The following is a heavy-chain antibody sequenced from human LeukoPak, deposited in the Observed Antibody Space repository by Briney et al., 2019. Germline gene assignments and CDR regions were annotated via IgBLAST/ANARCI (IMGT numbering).Heavy chain of an antibody. CDR3: ATISSPLDY. CDR1: GFTLSGYW. CDR2: IKKDGSER. V-gene: IGHV3-7*01. Sequence: GGSLRLSCAASGFTLSGYWMSWVRQAPGKGLEWVANIKKDGSERHYVDFVKGRFTISRDNAKNSVYLQMNSLRVEDTAMYYCATISSPLDYWGQGTLVTVSS. J-gene: IGHJ4*02. D-gene: IGHD2-15*01.